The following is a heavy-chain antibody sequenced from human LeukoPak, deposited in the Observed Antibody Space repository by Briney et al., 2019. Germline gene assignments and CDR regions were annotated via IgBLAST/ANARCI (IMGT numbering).Heavy chain of an antibody. CDR3: ARDDDGLDY. Sequence: SETLSLTCTVSGGSISRYYWSWIRQPPGKGLEWIGYIYYSGSTNYNPSLKSRVTISVDTSKNQFSLNLSSVTAADTAVYYCARDDDGLDYWGQGTLVTVSS. CDR2: IYYSGST. J-gene: IGHJ4*02. V-gene: IGHV4-59*12. CDR1: GGSISRYY.